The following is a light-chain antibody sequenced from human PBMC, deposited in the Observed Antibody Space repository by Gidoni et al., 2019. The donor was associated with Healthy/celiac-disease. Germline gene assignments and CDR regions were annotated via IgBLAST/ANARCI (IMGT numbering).Light chain of an antibody. CDR2: GAS. CDR3: QQYNNWPPWT. V-gene: IGKV3-15*01. CDR1: QSVSSH. Sequence: EIVMPQSPATLSVSPGERATLSCRASQSVSSHLAWYQQKPGQAPRLLIDGASTGATSIPARFGGSGSGKEFTLTISSLQYEDFAVYCCQQYNNWPPWTFGQGTKVEIK. J-gene: IGKJ1*01.